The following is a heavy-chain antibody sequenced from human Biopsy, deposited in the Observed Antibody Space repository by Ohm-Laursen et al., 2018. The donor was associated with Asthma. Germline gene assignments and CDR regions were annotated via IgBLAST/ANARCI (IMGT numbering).Heavy chain of an antibody. CDR1: GFTLSSSA. V-gene: IGHV3-23*01. D-gene: IGHD6-19*01. J-gene: IGHJ4*02. CDR2: ITGSGGTT. Sequence: SLRLSCSASGFTLSSSAMSWVRQAPGKGLERVSAITGSGGTTYYADSVRGRFTISRDNSKSTLFLQMDSLSAEDTAVYYCAKDFRGIAVAGDRGFDYWGQGTLVTVSS. CDR3: AKDFRGIAVAGDRGFDY.